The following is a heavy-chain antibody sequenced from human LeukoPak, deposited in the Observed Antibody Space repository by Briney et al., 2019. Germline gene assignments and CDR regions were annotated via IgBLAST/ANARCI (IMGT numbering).Heavy chain of an antibody. CDR1: GGSISSYY. J-gene: IGHJ4*02. D-gene: IGHD3-22*01. CDR2: IYYSGST. V-gene: IGHV4-59*01. Sequence: SETLSLTCTVSGGSISSYYWSWIRQPPGKGLEWIGYIYYSGSTNYNPSLKSRVTISVDTSKNQFSLKLSSVTAADTAVYYCASLYDSSGYYHDYWGQGTLVTVSS. CDR3: ASLYDSSGYYHDY.